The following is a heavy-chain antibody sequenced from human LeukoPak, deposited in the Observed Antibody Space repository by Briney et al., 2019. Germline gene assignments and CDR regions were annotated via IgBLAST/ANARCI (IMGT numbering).Heavy chain of an antibody. CDR3: ARRDIVVVVSASDY. D-gene: IGHD2-15*01. Sequence: PGGSLRLSCAASGFTFSAYAMSWVRPAPGKGLEWVSGITASGDRTFYGDSVRGRFTMSRDNSKNTVYLQMNSLRVDDTAVYYCARRDIVVVVSASDYWGQGTLVTVSS. CDR2: ITASGDRT. J-gene: IGHJ4*02. V-gene: IGHV3-23*01. CDR1: GFTFSAYA.